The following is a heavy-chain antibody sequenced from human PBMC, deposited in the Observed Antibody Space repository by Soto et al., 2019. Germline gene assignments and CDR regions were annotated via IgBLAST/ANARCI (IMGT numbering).Heavy chain of an antibody. Sequence: ASVKVSCKASGYTFTGYYMHWVRQAPGQGLEWMGWINPNSGGTNYAQKFQGWVTMTRDTSISTAYMELSRLRSDDTAAYYCARVEAIVRYYYMEVWGKGTTVTVSS. D-gene: IGHD2-8*01. CDR3: ARVEAIVRYYYMEV. CDR2: INPNSGGT. V-gene: IGHV1-2*04. J-gene: IGHJ6*03. CDR1: GYTFTGYY.